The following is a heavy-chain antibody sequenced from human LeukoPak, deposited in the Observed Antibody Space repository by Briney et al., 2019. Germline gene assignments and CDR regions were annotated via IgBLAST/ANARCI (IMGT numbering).Heavy chain of an antibody. CDR1: GYTFTSYD. D-gene: IGHD5-12*01. V-gene: IGHV1-8*01. J-gene: IGHJ4*02. Sequence: ASVKVSCKASGYTFTSYDIHWVRQATGQGLEWMGWTNPNSGYTGYAQRSQDRVTMTRNTPISTAYMELSSLTSEDTAVYYCARSSRGGYGNFDYWGQGTLVTVSS. CDR3: ARSSRGGYGNFDY. CDR2: TNPNSGYT.